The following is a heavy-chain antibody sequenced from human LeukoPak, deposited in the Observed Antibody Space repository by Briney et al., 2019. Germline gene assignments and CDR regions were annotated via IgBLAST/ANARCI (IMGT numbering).Heavy chain of an antibody. J-gene: IGHJ4*02. CDR2: IYYSGST. Sequence: SETLSLTCTVSGGSVSSGSYYWSWIRQPPGKGLEWIAYIYYSGSTNYSPSLKSRVTISVDTSKNQFSLKLTSVTAADTAVYYCATMPAYSGYEFDYWGQGTLVTVSS. V-gene: IGHV4-61*01. D-gene: IGHD5-12*01. CDR1: GGSVSSGSYY. CDR3: ATMPAYSGYEFDY.